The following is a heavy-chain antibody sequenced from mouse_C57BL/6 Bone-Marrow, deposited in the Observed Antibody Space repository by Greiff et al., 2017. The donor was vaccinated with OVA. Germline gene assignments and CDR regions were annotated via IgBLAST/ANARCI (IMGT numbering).Heavy chain of an antibody. CDR3: ARGVGLRLAY. D-gene: IGHD2-4*01. V-gene: IGHV1-66*01. Sequence: VQLQQSGPELVKPGASVKISCKASGYSFTSYYIHWVKQRPGQGLEWIGWLYPGGGNTKYNEKFKGKATLTADTSSSTAYMQLSSVTSEDSAVYYCARGVGLRLAYWGQGTLVTVSA. CDR1: GYSFTSYY. CDR2: LYPGGGNT. J-gene: IGHJ3*01.